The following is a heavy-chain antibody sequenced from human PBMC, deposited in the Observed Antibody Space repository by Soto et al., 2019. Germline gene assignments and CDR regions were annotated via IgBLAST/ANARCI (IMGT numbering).Heavy chain of an antibody. D-gene: IGHD3-3*01. Sequence: PGGSLRLSCAASGFTFSGSAMHWVRQASGKGLEWVGRIRSKGNNYATAYGASLKGRFTISRDDSKNTAYLQMNSLNTEDTAVXXCSRQASDFWSGKPQYYMDVWGKGTTVTVSS. V-gene: IGHV3-73*01. CDR1: GFTFSGSA. J-gene: IGHJ6*03. CDR2: IRSKGNNYAT. CDR3: SRQASDFWSGKPQYYMDV.